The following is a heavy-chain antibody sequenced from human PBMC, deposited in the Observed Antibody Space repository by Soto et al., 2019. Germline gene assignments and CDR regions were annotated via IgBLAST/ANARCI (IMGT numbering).Heavy chain of an antibody. J-gene: IGHJ6*02. CDR2: IGTSGSRT. CDR3: TRILWSSRRDALDI. Sequence: EVQLLESGGDLGQPGGSLRLSCIASGFTFRNYAMAWVRQAPGEGLEWVSGIGTSGSRTLYADSVKSRFSISRDDSRNTVALQMDSLGVEDTAPYYCTRILWSSRRDALDIWGQGTTVTVFS. CDR1: GFTFRNYA. V-gene: IGHV3-23*01. D-gene: IGHD2-21*01.